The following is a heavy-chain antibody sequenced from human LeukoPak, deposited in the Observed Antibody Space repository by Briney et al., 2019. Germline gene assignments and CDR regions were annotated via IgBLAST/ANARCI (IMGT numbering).Heavy chain of an antibody. J-gene: IGHJ4*02. CDR2: ISYDGSNK. CDR3: AREFLNFDY. CDR1: GFTFSSYA. Sequence: GRSLRLSCAASGFTFSSYAMHWVRQAPGKGLEWVAVISYDGSNKYYADSVKGRFTISGDNSKNTLYLQMSSLRAEDTAVFYCAREFLNFDYWGQGTLVTVSS. V-gene: IGHV3-30-3*01.